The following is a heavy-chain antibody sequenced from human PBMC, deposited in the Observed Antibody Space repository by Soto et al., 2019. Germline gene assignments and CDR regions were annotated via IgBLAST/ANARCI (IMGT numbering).Heavy chain of an antibody. CDR1: GGSISSYY. CDR3: ARGGYYDFWSGYYKGGHYYYGMDV. V-gene: IGHV4-59*01. CDR2: IYYSGST. D-gene: IGHD3-3*01. Sequence: LSLTYTVSGGSISSYYWSWIRQPPGKGLEWIGYIYYSGSTNDKPSLKSRVTISVDTSKNQFSLKLSSVTAADTAVYYCARGGYYDFWSGYYKGGHYYYGMDVWGQGTTVTVSS. J-gene: IGHJ6*02.